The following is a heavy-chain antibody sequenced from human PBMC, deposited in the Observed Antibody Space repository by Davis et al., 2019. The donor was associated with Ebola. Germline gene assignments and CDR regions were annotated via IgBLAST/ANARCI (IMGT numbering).Heavy chain of an antibody. J-gene: IGHJ6*02. CDR1: GGSISSGDYY. CDR2: IYYSGST. CDR3: ARGHSYGSMVYGMDV. V-gene: IGHV4-39*01. Sequence: SETLSLTCTVSGGSISSGDYYWGWIRQPPGKGLEWIGSIYYSGSTYYNPSLKSRVTISVDTSKNQFSLKLSSVTAADTAMYYCARGHSYGSMVYGMDVWGQGTTVTVSS. D-gene: IGHD5-18*01.